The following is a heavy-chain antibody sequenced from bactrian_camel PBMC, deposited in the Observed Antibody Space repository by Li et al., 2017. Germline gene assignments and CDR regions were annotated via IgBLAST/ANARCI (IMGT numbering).Heavy chain of an antibody. CDR2: INYAGDKV. CDR3: TPGVY. Sequence: VQLVESGGGSVQAGGSLRLSCSASGYLYSSYCMGWFRQAPGKGLEWVSTINYAGDKVYYADSVNGRFTISRDDSTSTVFLQLNSLKTEDTAKYYCTPGVYWGQGTQVTVS. CDR1: GYLYSSYC. J-gene: IGHJ4*01. D-gene: IGHD2*01. V-gene: IGHV3S40*01.